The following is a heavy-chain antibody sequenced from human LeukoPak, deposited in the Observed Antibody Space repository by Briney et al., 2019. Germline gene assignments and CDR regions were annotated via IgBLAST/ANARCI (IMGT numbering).Heavy chain of an antibody. V-gene: IGHV1-18*01. CDR2: ISPYNGDT. D-gene: IGHD6-19*01. CDR3: ARAGSGSGWYFDY. J-gene: IGHJ4*02. Sequence: ASVKVSCKASGYDFTSVGITWVRQAPGQGLEWMGWISPYNGDTRYVQKLQGRVTMTTDTSTSTAYMELRRLRFDDTAVFYCARAGSGSGWYFDYWGQGTLVTVSS. CDR1: GYDFTSVG.